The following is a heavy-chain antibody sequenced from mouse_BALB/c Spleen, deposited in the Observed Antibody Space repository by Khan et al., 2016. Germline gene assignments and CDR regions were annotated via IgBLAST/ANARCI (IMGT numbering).Heavy chain of an antibody. CDR3: ARRDDGGGAMDY. CDR2: IWSDGST. CDR1: GFSLTSYG. V-gene: IGHV2-6*02. D-gene: IGHD2-3*01. Sequence: QVQLKESGPGPVAPSQSLSITCTVSGFSLTSYGVHWVRQPPGKGLEWLVVIWSDGSTTYNSALKSRLSISKDNSKSQVFLKMNSLQTDDTAMYYCARRDDGGGAMDYWGQGTSVTVSS. J-gene: IGHJ4*01.